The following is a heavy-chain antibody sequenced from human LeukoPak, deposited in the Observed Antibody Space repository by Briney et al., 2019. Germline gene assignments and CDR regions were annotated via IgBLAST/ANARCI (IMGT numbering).Heavy chain of an antibody. J-gene: IGHJ3*02. Sequence: PGGSLRLSCAASGFTFSSYWMSWVRQAPGKGLEWVANIKQDGSEKYYVDSVKGRFTISRDNAKNSLYLQMNSLRAEDTAVYYCARGGIAATTFIDIWGQGTMVTVSS. CDR1: GFTFSSYW. CDR3: ARGGIAATTFIDI. CDR2: IKQDGSEK. V-gene: IGHV3-7*04. D-gene: IGHD2-15*01.